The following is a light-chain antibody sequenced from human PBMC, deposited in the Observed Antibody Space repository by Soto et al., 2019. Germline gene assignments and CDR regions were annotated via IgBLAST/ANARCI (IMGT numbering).Light chain of an antibody. Sequence: DIVMTQSPDSLAVSLGERATINCKSSQSVLYSSNNKNYLAWYQQKPGQPPKLLIYWASTRESGVPDLFSGSGSGTDFTLTISSLQAEDVAGYYCQQYYSTPLTFGQGTKVEIK. V-gene: IGKV4-1*01. CDR1: QSVLYSSNNKNY. J-gene: IGKJ1*01. CDR3: QQYYSTPLT. CDR2: WAS.